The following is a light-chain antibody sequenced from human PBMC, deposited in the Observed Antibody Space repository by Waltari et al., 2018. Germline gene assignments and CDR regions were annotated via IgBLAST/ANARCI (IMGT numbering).Light chain of an antibody. Sequence: DIQMTQSPSTLSASVGDRVTITCRASPSISNWLAWYQQKPGKAPKVLIYEASSLESGVPSRFSGSGFGTEFTLTISSLQPDDFASYYCQQYNDNATWTFGQGTKVEF. CDR2: EAS. V-gene: IGKV1-5*03. CDR1: PSISNW. J-gene: IGKJ1*01. CDR3: QQYNDNATWT.